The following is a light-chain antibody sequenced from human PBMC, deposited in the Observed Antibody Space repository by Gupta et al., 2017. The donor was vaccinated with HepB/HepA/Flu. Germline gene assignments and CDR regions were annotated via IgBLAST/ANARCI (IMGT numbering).Light chain of an antibody. CDR3: CSYVDNTTFVI. J-gene: IGLJ2*01. CDR1: SNDVGGHDL. Sequence: SALTHPASVSASPALTITITCTGTSNDVGGHDLVPWYQQHPRTAPKIIIYEVTKRPSGVSGRFSGSRDSNTNSVTISGLQAEDEADDDYCSYVDNTTFVIFGGGTKLTVL. V-gene: IGLV2-23*02. CDR2: EVT.